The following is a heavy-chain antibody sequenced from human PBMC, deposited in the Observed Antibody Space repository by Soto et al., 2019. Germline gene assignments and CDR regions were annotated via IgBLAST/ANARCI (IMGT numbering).Heavy chain of an antibody. D-gene: IGHD1-1*01. CDR3: ARVKLERRSVWFDP. CDR2: IYYSGST. Sequence: SETLSLTCTVSGGSISSYYWSWIRQPPGKGLEWIGYIYYSGSTNYNPSLKSRVTISVDTSKNQFSLKLSSVTAADTAVYYCARVKLERRSVWFDPWGQGTLVTVSS. J-gene: IGHJ5*02. CDR1: GGSISSYY. V-gene: IGHV4-59*01.